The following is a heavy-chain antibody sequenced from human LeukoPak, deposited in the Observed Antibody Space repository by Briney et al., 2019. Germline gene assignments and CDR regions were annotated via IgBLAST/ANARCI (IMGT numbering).Heavy chain of an antibody. CDR1: GYTFTGYY. V-gene: IGHV1-2*02. CDR3: AREYDGGFDY. CDR2: INPNSGGT. J-gene: IGHJ4*02. D-gene: IGHD3-16*01. Sequence: ASVKVSCKASGYTFTGYYMHWVRQAPGQGLEWMGWINPNSGGTNYAQEFQGRVTMTRDTSISTAYMELSRLRSDDTAVYYCAREYDGGFDYWGQGTLVTVSS.